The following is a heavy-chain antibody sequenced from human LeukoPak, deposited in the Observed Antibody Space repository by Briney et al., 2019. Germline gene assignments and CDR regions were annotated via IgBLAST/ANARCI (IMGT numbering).Heavy chain of an antibody. Sequence: GGSLRLSCAASGFTFSSYGMHWVRQAPGKGLEWVAFIRYDGSNKYYADSVKGRFTISRDNSKNTLYLQMNSLRAEDTAVYYCARANVDTAMAFDYWGQGTLVTVSS. J-gene: IGHJ4*02. CDR2: IRYDGSNK. D-gene: IGHD5-18*01. CDR3: ARANVDTAMAFDY. CDR1: GFTFSSYG. V-gene: IGHV3-30*02.